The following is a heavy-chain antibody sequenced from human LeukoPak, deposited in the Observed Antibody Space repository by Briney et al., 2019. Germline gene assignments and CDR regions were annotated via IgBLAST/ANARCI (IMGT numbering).Heavy chain of an antibody. CDR2: ISYDGSNK. V-gene: IGHV3-30*18. Sequence: GRSLRLSCAASGFTFSSYGMHLVRQAPGKGLEWVAVISYDGSNKYYADSVKGRFTISRDNSKNTLYLQMNSLRAEDTAVYYCANVSPPFDYWGQGTLVTVSS. J-gene: IGHJ4*02. CDR1: GFTFSSYG. D-gene: IGHD5/OR15-5a*01. CDR3: ANVSPPFDY.